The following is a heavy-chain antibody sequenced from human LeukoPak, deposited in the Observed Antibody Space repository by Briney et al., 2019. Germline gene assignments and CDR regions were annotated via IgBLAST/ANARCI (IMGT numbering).Heavy chain of an antibody. Sequence: GRSLRLSCAASGFTFSSYGMHWVRQAPGKGLVWVAVISYDGSNKYYADSVKGRFTISRDNSKNTLYLQMNSLRAEDTAVYYCAKDLENYFDYWGQGTLVTVSS. CDR1: GFTFSSYG. D-gene: IGHD5-24*01. CDR3: AKDLENYFDY. J-gene: IGHJ4*02. V-gene: IGHV3-30*18. CDR2: ISYDGSNK.